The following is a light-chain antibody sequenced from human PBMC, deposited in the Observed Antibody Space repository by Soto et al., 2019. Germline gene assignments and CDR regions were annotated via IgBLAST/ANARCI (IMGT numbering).Light chain of an antibody. CDR3: QQYNSNPLT. CDR2: KTS. V-gene: IGKV1-5*03. J-gene: IGKJ4*01. Sequence: DIQMTQSPSTLSASVGDRVTITCRASQSFSTWLAWYQQKPGKAPNLLIYKTSILESGAPSRFSGSGSGTEFTLTISSLQPDDFATYYCQQYNSNPLTFGGGTKVEIK. CDR1: QSFSTW.